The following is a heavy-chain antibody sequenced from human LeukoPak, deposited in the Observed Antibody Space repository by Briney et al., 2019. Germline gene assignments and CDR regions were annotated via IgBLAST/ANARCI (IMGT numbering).Heavy chain of an antibody. CDR1: GFTLGSYW. V-gene: IGHV3-7*01. J-gene: IGHJ3*02. Sequence: PGGSLRLSCAASGFTLGSYWMSWVRQAPGKGLEWVANIKQDGSDKYYVDSVKGQFTVSRDNAQNSLYLQINSLRAEDTAVYYCVRVGRSAFDIWGQGTMVTVSS. CDR3: VRVGRSAFDI. CDR2: IKQDGSDK.